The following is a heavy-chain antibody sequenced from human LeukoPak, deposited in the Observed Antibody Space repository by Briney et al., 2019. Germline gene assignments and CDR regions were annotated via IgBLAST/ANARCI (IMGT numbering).Heavy chain of an antibody. J-gene: IGHJ3*02. CDR2: IYTSGST. Sequence: SETLSLTCTVSGGSISSYYWSWIRQPPGKGLEWIGYIYTSGSTNYNPSLKSRVTISVDTSKNQFSLKLSSVTAADTAVYYCARRKSRAFDIWGQGTMVTVSS. CDR1: GGSISSYY. CDR3: ARRKSRAFDI. V-gene: IGHV4-4*09.